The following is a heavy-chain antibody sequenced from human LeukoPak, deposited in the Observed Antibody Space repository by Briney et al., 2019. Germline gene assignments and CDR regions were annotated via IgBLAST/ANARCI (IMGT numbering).Heavy chain of an antibody. CDR3: ARVKGYSSGRYYYGMDV. CDR2: INPSGGST. CDR1: GYTFTSYY. V-gene: IGHV1-46*01. Sequence: ASVKVSCKASGYTFTSYYMHWVRQAPGQGLEWMGIINPSGGSTSYAQKFQGRVTMTRDTSTSTVYMELSSLRSGDTAVYYCARVKGYSSGRYYYGMDVWGQGTTVTVSS. D-gene: IGHD6-19*01. J-gene: IGHJ6*02.